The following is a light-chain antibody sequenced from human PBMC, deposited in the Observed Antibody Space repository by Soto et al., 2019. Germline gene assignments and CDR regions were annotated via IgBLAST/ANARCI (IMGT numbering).Light chain of an antibody. V-gene: IGKV3-11*01. CDR2: DAS. CDR1: QSVSNN. CDR3: LQRSNWPPLLS. J-gene: IGKJ4*01. Sequence: EVVMTQSPATLSVSPGERATLSFRASQSVSNNLAWYQQKPGQAPRLLIYDASSRATGIPARFSGSGSGTDFTLTISSLEPEDFAFYYCLQRSNWPPLLSFGGGTKVDI.